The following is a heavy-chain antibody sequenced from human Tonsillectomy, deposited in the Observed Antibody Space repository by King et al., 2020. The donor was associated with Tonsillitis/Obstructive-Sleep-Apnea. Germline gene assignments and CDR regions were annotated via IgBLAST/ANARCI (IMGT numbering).Heavy chain of an antibody. V-gene: IGHV5-10-1*01. Sequence: VQLVQSGAEVKKPGESLRISCKGSGYSFTSYWIIWVRQMPGKGLEWMGRIDPSEAYTDYSPSFQGHVTISADKSISTAYLQKSSLKASDSAMYYCASAVVYYSAMDVWGHGTTVTVSS. D-gene: IGHD4-23*01. CDR1: GYSFTSYW. CDR2: IDPSEAYT. J-gene: IGHJ6*02. CDR3: ASAVVYYSAMDV.